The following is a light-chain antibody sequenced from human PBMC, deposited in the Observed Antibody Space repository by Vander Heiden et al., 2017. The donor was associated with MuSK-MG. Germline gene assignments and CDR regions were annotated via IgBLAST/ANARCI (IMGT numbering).Light chain of an antibody. V-gene: IGLV2-23*01. CDR2: EDT. CDR1: SSDIGLDNL. J-gene: IGLJ1*01. CDR3: CSYARFRRSYV. Sequence: QSTLPQPASVSGSPEQSITLSCTGTSSDIGLDNLVSWFQQHPDKAPNLLIFEDTQRPSGAAHRFSASRSGNTASLTISGLQAEEEADYYCCSYARFRRSYVFGTGTKVTVL.